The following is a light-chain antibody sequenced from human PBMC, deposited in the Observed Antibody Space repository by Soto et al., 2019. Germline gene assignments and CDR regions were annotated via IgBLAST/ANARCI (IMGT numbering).Light chain of an antibody. CDR3: TSFTSSSTWV. Sequence: QSALTQPASVSGSPGQSITISCTGTSSDVGGYNYVSWFQQHPGKAPKLKIYEVSNRPSGVSNRFSGSKSGYTASLTISELQAEDEADDYCTSFTSSSTWVFGGGTKVTVL. CDR2: EVS. J-gene: IGLJ3*02. V-gene: IGLV2-14*03. CDR1: SSDVGGYNY.